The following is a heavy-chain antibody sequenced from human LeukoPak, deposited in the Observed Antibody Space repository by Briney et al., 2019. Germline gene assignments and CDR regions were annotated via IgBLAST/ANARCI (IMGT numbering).Heavy chain of an antibody. CDR1: LLTFSDYY. V-gene: IGHV3-11*01. J-gene: IGHJ4*02. D-gene: IGHD3-22*01. CDR2: ISRSATTI. Sequence: GSLRLSCAPSLLTFSDYYTSCIRQAPGKRGERVSYISRSATTIYYADSVKGRLTISRDSAKNSRYLQMNSLSAEDKAVYFCARWDSSGCVDYWGEGALVTVSS. CDR3: ARWDSSGCVDY.